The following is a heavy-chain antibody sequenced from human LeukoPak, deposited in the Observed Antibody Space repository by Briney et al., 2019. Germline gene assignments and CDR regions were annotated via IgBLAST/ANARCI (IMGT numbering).Heavy chain of an antibody. CDR2: ISGGGST. J-gene: IGHJ6*02. V-gene: IGHV3-23*01. Sequence: GGSLRLSCAASGFIFTTYAMIWVRQAPGKGLEWVSTISGGGSTFYADSVKGRFTIFRVNSKNTLYLQMNSLRAEDTAIYYCAKDMSDYTNFPDVWGQGTTVTVSS. CDR3: AKDMSDYTNFPDV. D-gene: IGHD4-11*01. CDR1: GFIFTTYA.